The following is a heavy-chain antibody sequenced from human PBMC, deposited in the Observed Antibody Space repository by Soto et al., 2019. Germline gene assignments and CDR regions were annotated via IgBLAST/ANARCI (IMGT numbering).Heavy chain of an antibody. CDR1: RFTFISYG. CDR3: AKGLVGYVFGVQDYHYGMDV. D-gene: IGHD2-8*02. J-gene: IGHJ6*02. Sequence: PGWSLRLSCAASRFTFISYGMHLVRQAPGKGLEWVAAISYDGSNKNYADSVKGRFTISRDNSKNTLYLQMNGLRGEDTAVYHCAKGLVGYVFGVQDYHYGMDVWGQGTTVTVSS. V-gene: IGHV3-30*18. CDR2: ISYDGSNK.